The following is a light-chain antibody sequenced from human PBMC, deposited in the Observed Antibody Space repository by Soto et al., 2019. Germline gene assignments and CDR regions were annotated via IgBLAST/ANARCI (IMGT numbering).Light chain of an antibody. V-gene: IGKV3-15*01. CDR1: LSVNSN. J-gene: IGKJ2*01. CDR3: QQYNNWPPVYT. CDR2: GAS. Sequence: VVLTQSPDTLSVSPGERATLSCRASLSVNSNLAWFQQKPGQAPRLLIHGASTRATGIPARFSGSGSGTDFSLTINDLQSEDFAVYYCQQYNNWPPVYTFGQGTKLEIK.